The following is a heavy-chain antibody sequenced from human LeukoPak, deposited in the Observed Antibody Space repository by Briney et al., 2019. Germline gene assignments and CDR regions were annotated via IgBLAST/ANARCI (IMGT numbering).Heavy chain of an antibody. CDR1: GYTFTSYD. CDR3: AREDTAMANFDY. J-gene: IGHJ4*02. D-gene: IGHD5-18*01. V-gene: IGHV1-8*01. Sequence: ASVKVSCKASGYTFTSYDINWVRQATGQGLEWMGWMNPNSGNTGYAQKFQGRVTITADKSTSTAYMELSSLRSEDTAVYYCAREDTAMANFDYWGQGTLVTVSS. CDR2: MNPNSGNT.